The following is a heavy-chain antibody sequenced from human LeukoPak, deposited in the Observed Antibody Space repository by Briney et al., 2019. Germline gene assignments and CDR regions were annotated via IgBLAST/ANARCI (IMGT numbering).Heavy chain of an antibody. D-gene: IGHD2-2*01. CDR3: ARGVPAATNWFDP. Sequence: SETLSLTCAVYGGSFSGYYWSWIRQPSGKGLEWIGEINHSGSTNYNPSLKSRVTISLDTSKNQFSLRLSSVIAADTAVYYCARGVPAATNWFDPWGQGTLVTVSS. CDR2: INHSGST. J-gene: IGHJ5*02. V-gene: IGHV4-34*01. CDR1: GGSFSGYY.